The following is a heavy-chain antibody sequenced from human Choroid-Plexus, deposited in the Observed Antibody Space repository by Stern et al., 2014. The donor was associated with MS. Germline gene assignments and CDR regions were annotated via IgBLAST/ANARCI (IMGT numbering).Heavy chain of an antibody. CDR2: ISYDGSK. J-gene: IGHJ4*02. D-gene: IGHD2-8*02. CDR3: AKDRQYWTFFFDF. CDR1: GFSFSSFG. Sequence: VQLVESGGGVVQPGRPLRLSRAASGFSFSSFGMHWVRQAPGKGLEWVALISYDGSKDYADSVKGRFAISRDNSKNTLYLQMNSLRAEDTAVYYCAKDRQYWTFFFDFWGQGSLVTVSS. V-gene: IGHV3-30*18.